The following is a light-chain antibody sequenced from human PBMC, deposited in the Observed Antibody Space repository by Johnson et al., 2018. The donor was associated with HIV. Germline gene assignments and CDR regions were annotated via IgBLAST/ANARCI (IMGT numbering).Light chain of an antibody. J-gene: IGLJ1*01. V-gene: IGLV1-51*02. Sequence: QSVLTQPPSVSAAPGQKVTISCSGSSSNIGNNYVSWYQQLPGTAPKLLIYENNKRPPGIPDRFSASKSGQSPTLALTGLQPGDAADYYCGTGESSLDANVFGTGTKVT. CDR2: ENN. CDR3: GTGESSLDANV. CDR1: SSNIGNNY.